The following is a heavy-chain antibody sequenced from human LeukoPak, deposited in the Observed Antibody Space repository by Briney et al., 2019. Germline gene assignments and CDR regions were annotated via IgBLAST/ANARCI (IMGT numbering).Heavy chain of an antibody. CDR2: INWNGGST. J-gene: IGHJ4*02. CDR1: GFTFDAYG. CDR3: ARTPLLTYYYDSSGYYSFDY. Sequence: GGSLRLSCAASGFTFDAYGMSWVRQAPGKGLEWVSGINWNGGSTGYADSVKGRFTISRDNAKNSLYLQMNSLRAEDTALYYCARTPLLTYYYDSSGYYSFDYWGQGTLVTVSS. V-gene: IGHV3-20*04. D-gene: IGHD3-22*01.